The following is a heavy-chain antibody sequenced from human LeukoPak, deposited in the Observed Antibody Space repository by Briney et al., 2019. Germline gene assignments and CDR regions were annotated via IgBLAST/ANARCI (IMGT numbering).Heavy chain of an antibody. J-gene: IGHJ5*02. CDR3: ARENPRVDTAMVIESSHNWFDP. CDR1: GGSISISNSY. CDR2: IYYSGST. Sequence: SETLSLTCTVSGGSISISNSYWGWIRQPPGKGLEWIGYIYYSGSTNYNPSLKSRVTISVDTSKNQFSLKLSSVTAADTAVYYCARENPRVDTAMVIESSHNWFDPWGQGTLVTVSS. D-gene: IGHD5-18*01. V-gene: IGHV4-61*01.